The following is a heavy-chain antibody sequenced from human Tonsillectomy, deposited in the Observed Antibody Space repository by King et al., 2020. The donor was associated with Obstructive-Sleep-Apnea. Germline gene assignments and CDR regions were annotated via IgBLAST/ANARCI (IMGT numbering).Heavy chain of an antibody. D-gene: IGHD6-19*01. CDR2: ISWNSGSI. J-gene: IGHJ4*02. CDR1: GFSFDDYA. V-gene: IGHV3-9*01. CDR3: AKDNSSGWYRGLDY. Sequence: VQLVESGGGLVQPGRSLRLSCAASGFSFDDYAMHWVRQAPGKGLEWVSGISWNSGSIGYADSVKGRFTISRDNAKNSLYLQMNSLRCEDTALYYCAKDNSSGWYRGLDYWGQGTLVTVSS.